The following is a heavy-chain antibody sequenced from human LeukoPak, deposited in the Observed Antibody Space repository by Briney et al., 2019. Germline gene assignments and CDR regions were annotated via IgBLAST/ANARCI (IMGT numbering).Heavy chain of an antibody. J-gene: IGHJ4*02. D-gene: IGHD4-23*01. Sequence: PGGSLRLSCEASGFTFSHYSMHWVRQAPGKGLEYVSAINSNGDETYYVNSVKGRFIISRDNSKNTLYLQMGSLRAEDMAVYYCARDPGKSPDYWGQGTLVTVSS. CDR1: GFTFSHYS. V-gene: IGHV3-64*01. CDR2: INSNGDET. CDR3: ARDPGKSPDY.